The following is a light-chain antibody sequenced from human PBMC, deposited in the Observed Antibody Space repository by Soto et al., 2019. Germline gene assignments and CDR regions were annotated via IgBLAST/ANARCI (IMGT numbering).Light chain of an antibody. Sequence: IQMTQSPSSLSASVGDRVTITCRASQVIRNDLGWYQQKPGKAPKLLIYGASSLQSGVPSRFSGSGSGTDFTLTISSLQPEDFATYYCQQSYSTPLYTFGQGTKLEIK. CDR1: QVIRND. CDR2: GAS. V-gene: IGKV1-39*01. CDR3: QQSYSTPLYT. J-gene: IGKJ2*01.